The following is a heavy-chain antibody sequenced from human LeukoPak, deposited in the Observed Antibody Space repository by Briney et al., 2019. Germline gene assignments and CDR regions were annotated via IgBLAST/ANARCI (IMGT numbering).Heavy chain of an antibody. Sequence: GGSLRLSCAASGFTFSDYYMTWIRQAPGKGLERVAYITNSGSILYYADSVKGRFTISRDNAKNSLFLQMNSLRAEDTAVYYCARDGSRSWSLNTWFDPWGQGSQVTVSS. CDR1: GFTFSDYY. CDR3: ARDGSRSWSLNTWFDP. V-gene: IGHV3-11*04. D-gene: IGHD6-13*01. CDR2: ITNSGSIL. J-gene: IGHJ5*02.